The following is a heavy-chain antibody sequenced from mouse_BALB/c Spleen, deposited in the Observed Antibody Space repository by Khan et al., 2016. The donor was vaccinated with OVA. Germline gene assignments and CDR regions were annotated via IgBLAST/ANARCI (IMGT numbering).Heavy chain of an antibody. CDR3: TRSGYANPFAY. V-gene: IGHV1S81*02. D-gene: IGHD2-10*02. J-gene: IGHJ3*01. CDR2: INPSNGGA. Sequence: QVQLQQSGAELVKPGASVKLSCKTTGYTFSNYYIYWVKQRPGQGLEWIGGINPSNGGANFNEKFKTKATLTVDKSSSTVYMQLTSLTSEDSAVSYCTRSGYANPFAYWGQGTLVTVSA. CDR1: GYTFSNYY.